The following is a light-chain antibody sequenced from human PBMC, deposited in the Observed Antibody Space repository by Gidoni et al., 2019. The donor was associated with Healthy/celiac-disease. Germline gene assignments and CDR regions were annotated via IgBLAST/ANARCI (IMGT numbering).Light chain of an antibody. CDR2: KDR. CDR3: QSADSSGTYV. J-gene: IGLJ1*01. CDR1: ALPKEY. Sequence: SYELTQPPSVSVSPGQTARITCSGDALPKEYAYWYKQKSGQAPVLVIYKDRERPSGIPERFSGSSSGTTVTLTISGVQAEDEADYYCQSADSSGTYVFGTGTKVTVL. V-gene: IGLV3-25*02.